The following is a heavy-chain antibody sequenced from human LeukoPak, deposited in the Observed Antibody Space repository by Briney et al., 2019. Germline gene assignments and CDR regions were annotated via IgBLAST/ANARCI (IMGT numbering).Heavy chain of an antibody. CDR2: ISSSSSTI. J-gene: IGHJ5*02. CDR1: GFIFSSYG. Sequence: GGSLRLSCAASGFIFSSYGMNWVRQAPGKGLEWVSYISSSSSTIYYADAVRGRFTISRDNAKKSLYLQMNSLSAEDTAFYYCARDALQLTGNYVTRWWFDPWGQGTLVTVSS. D-gene: IGHD3-9*01. V-gene: IGHV3-48*01. CDR3: ARDALQLTGNYVTRWWFDP.